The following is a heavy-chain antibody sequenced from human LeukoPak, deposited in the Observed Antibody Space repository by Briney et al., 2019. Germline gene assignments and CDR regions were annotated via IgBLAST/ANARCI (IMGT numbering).Heavy chain of an antibody. V-gene: IGHV4-59*01. CDR3: ARDPGWRELPYFDY. CDR1: GGSISSYY. D-gene: IGHD1-26*01. Sequence: SETLSLTCTVSGGSISSYYWSWIRQPPGKGLEWIGYIYYSGSTNYNPSLKSRVTKSVDTSKNQFSLKLSSVTAADTAVYYCARDPGWRELPYFDYWGQGTLVTVSS. CDR2: IYYSGST. J-gene: IGHJ4*02.